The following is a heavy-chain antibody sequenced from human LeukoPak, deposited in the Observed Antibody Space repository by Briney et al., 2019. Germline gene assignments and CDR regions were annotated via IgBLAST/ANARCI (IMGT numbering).Heavy chain of an antibody. D-gene: IGHD2-2*01. CDR2: IYYSGST. V-gene: IGHV4-39*07. Sequence: SETLSLTCTVSGGSISSSSYYWGWIRQPPGKGLEWIGSIYYSGSTYYNPSLKSRVTISVDTSKNQFSLKLSSVTAADTAVYYCARVEVDCSSTSCYGPDAFDIWGQGTMVTVSS. CDR1: GGSISSSSYY. CDR3: ARVEVDCSSTSCYGPDAFDI. J-gene: IGHJ3*02.